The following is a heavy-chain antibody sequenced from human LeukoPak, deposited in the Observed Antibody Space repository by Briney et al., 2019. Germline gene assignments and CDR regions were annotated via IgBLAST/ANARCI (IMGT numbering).Heavy chain of an antibody. J-gene: IGHJ6*04. CDR3: AGAVAGNYYYYGMDV. Sequence: AASVKVSCKASGGTFSSYAISWVRQAPGQWLEWMGGIIPIFGTANYAQKFQGRVTITADESTSTAYMELSSLRSEDTAVYYCAGAVAGNYYYYGMDVWGKGTTVTVSS. CDR1: GGTFSSYA. CDR2: IIPIFGTA. V-gene: IGHV1-69*13. D-gene: IGHD6-19*01.